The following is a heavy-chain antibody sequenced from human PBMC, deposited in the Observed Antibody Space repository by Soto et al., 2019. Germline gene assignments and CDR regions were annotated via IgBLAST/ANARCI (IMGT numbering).Heavy chain of an antibody. D-gene: IGHD3-22*01. V-gene: IGHV5-51*01. J-gene: IGHJ6*02. CDR2: IYPGDSDT. CDR1: GYSFTSYW. CDR3: AREPPRRNPADSSGSATYGMNV. Sequence: GESLRISCKGSGYSFTSYWIGWVRQMPGKGLEWMGIIYPGDSDTRYSPSFQGQVTISADKSISTAYLQWSSLKASDTAMYYCAREPPRRNPADSSGSATYGMNVWGQGTTVTVSS.